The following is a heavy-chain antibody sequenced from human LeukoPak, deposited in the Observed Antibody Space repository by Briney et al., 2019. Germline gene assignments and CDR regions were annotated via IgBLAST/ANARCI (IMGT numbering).Heavy chain of an antibody. CDR2: INPNSGGT. J-gene: IGHJ4*02. D-gene: IGHD2-2*01. Sequence: SVNVSCKASGYTFTGYYMNWVRQAPGQGLEWMGWINPNSGGTNYAQNFQGRVTMTRDTSISTAYMELSSLRSDDTAVYYCARKSAVRKTSEFDYWGQGTLVTVSS. CDR3: ARKSAVRKTSEFDY. V-gene: IGHV1-2*02. CDR1: GYTFTGYY.